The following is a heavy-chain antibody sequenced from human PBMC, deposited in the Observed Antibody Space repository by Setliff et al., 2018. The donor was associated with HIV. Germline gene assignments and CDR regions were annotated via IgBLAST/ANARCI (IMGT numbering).Heavy chain of an antibody. CDR3: ARGRHIVATIPLDQ. CDR1: GGSFSDYY. J-gene: IGHJ4*02. V-gene: IGHV4-34*01. D-gene: IGHD5-12*01. Sequence: NPSETLSLTCAVYGGSFSDYYWTWIRQPPGKGLEWIGEINHRGHADYIPSLRSRVTISVDTSKNHFSLTLTSVTAADTAIYYCARGRHIVATIPLDQWGQGMLVTVS. CDR2: INHRGHA.